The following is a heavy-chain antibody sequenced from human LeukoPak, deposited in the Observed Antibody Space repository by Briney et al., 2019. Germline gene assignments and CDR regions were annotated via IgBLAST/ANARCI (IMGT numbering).Heavy chain of an antibody. J-gene: IGHJ6*03. CDR3: ARDLMGADYYYYMDV. Sequence: GSLRLSCAASGFTVSSNYMSWVRQAPGKGLEWVSVIYSGGSTYYADSVKGRFTISRDNSKNTLYLQMNSLRAEDTAVYYCARDLMGADYYYYMDVWGKGTTVTVSS. CDR1: GFTVSSNY. V-gene: IGHV3-66*02. CDR2: IYSGGST. D-gene: IGHD1-26*01.